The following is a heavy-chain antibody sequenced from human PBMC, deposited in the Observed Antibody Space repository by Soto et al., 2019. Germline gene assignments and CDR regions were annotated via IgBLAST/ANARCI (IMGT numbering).Heavy chain of an antibody. V-gene: IGHV3-7*01. CDR2: IKQDGSEK. Sequence: PGGSLRLSCAASGFTFSSYWMSWVRQAPGKGLEWVANIKQDGSEKYYVDSVKGRFTISRDNAKNSLYLQMNSPRAEDTAVYYCAREVVADPWVAFDIWGQGTMVTVSS. CDR3: AREVVADPWVAFDI. CDR1: GFTFSSYW. J-gene: IGHJ3*02. D-gene: IGHD2-15*01.